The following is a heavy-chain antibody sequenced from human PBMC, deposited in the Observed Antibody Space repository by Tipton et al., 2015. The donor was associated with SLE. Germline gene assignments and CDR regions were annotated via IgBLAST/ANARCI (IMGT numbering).Heavy chain of an antibody. V-gene: IGHV4-59*01. Sequence: TLSLTCTVSGGSISSYYWSWIRQLPGKGLEWIGYIYYSGSTNYNPSLKSRVTISVDTSKNQFSLKLSSVTAADTAVYYCARDGLGWGYYYYMDVWGKGTTVTVSS. D-gene: IGHD5/OR15-5a*01. CDR2: IYYSGST. CDR1: GGSISSYY. J-gene: IGHJ6*03. CDR3: ARDGLGWGYYYYMDV.